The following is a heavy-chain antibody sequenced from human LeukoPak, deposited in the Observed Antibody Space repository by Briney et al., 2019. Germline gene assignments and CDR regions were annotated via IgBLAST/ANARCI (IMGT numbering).Heavy chain of an antibody. Sequence: GGSLRLSCAASGFTFDDYAMHWVRQAPGKGLEWVSNISWDSVTIGYADSVKGRFTISRDNAMNSLYLQMNSLRAEDTAIYYCARSVPYGTTWYGRSDFWGQGTQVTVSS. CDR2: ISWDSVTI. V-gene: IGHV3-9*01. D-gene: IGHD6-13*01. CDR3: ARSVPYGTTWYGRSDF. CDR1: GFTFDDYA. J-gene: IGHJ4*02.